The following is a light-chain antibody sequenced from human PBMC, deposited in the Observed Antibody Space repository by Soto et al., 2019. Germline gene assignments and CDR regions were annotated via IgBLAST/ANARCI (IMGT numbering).Light chain of an antibody. CDR3: QHYNIYSEA. V-gene: IGKV1-5*03. J-gene: IGKJ1*01. CDR2: KAS. CDR1: QTISSW. Sequence: IQMSQSPSTLSGYVGDRVTITCRASQTISSWLAWYQQKPGKAPKLLIYKASTLKSGVPSRFSGSGSGTEFTLTISILQPDDVATYYCQHYNIYSEAFGQGTKVDI.